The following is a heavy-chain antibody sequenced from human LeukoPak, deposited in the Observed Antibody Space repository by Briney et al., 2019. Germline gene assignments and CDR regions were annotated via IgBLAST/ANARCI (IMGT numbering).Heavy chain of an antibody. CDR1: GYTFTDYY. Sequence: GASVKVSCKASGYTFTDYYMYWVRQAPGQGLEWMGWINPNSGGTNYAQKFQGRVTMTRDTSISTAYMELSRLRSDDTALYYCARDLGRESDYWGQGTLVTVSS. V-gene: IGHV1-2*02. CDR3: ARDLGRESDY. D-gene: IGHD3-16*01. CDR2: INPNSGGT. J-gene: IGHJ4*02.